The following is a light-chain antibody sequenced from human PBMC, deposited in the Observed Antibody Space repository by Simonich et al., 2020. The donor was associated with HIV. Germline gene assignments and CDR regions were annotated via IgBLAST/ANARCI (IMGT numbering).Light chain of an antibody. V-gene: IGLV2-14*03. Sequence: QSALTQPASVSGSPGQSITISCPGTSSDVGGFNYVSWYQHNPGKAPKLIIYDVSRRPSGVSNRFSGSKSGNTASLTISGLQTEDEADYYCSSFTGTRTFGVFGGGTKLTVL. J-gene: IGLJ3*02. CDR2: DVS. CDR1: SSDVGGFNY. CDR3: SSFTGTRTFGV.